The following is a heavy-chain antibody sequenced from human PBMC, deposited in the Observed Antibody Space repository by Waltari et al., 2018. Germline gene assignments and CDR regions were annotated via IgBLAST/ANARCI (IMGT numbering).Heavy chain of an antibody. D-gene: IGHD6-25*01. J-gene: IGHJ4*02. V-gene: IGHV3-23*04. CDR2: FGNGVDT. Sequence: EVQLVESGGGLVQPGGSLRVSCAASGCTFSTYPMSWVRQAPGKGLEWVSTFGNGVDTYYADSVKGRFTISRDNSKNTLSLQMNSLRPEDTAVYYCAKAVPPHTSGYFDNWGQGTLVTVSS. CDR1: GCTFSTYP. CDR3: AKAVPPHTSGYFDN.